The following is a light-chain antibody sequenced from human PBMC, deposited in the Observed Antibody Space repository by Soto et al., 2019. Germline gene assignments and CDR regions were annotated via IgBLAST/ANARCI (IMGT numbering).Light chain of an antibody. CDR3: QQYNSYSEA. Sequence: DLQMTQSPSTLSGSVGDRVTITCLAIQTISSWLAWYQQQPGKAPKLLNYKASTLKSGVPSRFSGSGSGSEFTLSICSRQPDYFATYYCQQYNSYSEAYGQGAK. J-gene: IGKJ1*01. CDR2: KAS. CDR1: QTISSW. V-gene: IGKV1-5*03.